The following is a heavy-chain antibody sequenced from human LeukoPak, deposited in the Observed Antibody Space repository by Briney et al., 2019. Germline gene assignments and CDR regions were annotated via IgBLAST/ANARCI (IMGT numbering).Heavy chain of an antibody. Sequence: ASVKVSCKASGYTFTSYDINWVRQATGQGLEWMGWMNPNSGNTGYAQKFQGRVTMTRNTSISTAYMGLSSLRSEDTAVYYCARKGPAAYNYYYMDVWGKGTTVTVSS. CDR1: GYTFTSYD. V-gene: IGHV1-8*01. J-gene: IGHJ6*03. CDR3: ARKGPAAYNYYYMDV. CDR2: MNPNSGNT. D-gene: IGHD2-2*01.